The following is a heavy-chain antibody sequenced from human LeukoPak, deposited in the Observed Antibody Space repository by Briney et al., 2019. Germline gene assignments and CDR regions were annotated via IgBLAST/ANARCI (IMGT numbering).Heavy chain of an antibody. CDR3: ATDDYGDIIDC. V-gene: IGHV4-39*07. J-gene: IGHJ4*02. CDR2: IYYSGST. CDR1: GGSISSSSYY. Sequence: PSETLSLTCTVSGGSISSSSYYWGWIRQPPGKGLEWIGSIYYSGSTYYNPSLKSRVTISVDTSKNQFSLKLSSVTAADTAVYYCATDDYGDIIDCWGQGTLVTVSS. D-gene: IGHD4-17*01.